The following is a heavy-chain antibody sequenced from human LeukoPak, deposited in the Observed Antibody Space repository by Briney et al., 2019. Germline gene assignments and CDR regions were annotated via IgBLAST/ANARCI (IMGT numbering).Heavy chain of an antibody. CDR1: GGSISSYT. Sequence: SETLSLTCTVSGGSISSYTWSWTRQPAGMRLEWIGRIYSSGTTNYNPSFESRVTISVDTSKNQFSLKLSSVTAADTAVYYCAGRYNWNDVGGFYYGMDVWGQGTTVTVSS. J-gene: IGHJ6*02. CDR3: AGRYNWNDVGGFYYGMDV. CDR2: IYSSGTT. D-gene: IGHD1-1*01. V-gene: IGHV4-4*07.